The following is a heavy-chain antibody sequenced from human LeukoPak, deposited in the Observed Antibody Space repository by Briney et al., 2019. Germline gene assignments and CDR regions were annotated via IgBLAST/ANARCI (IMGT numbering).Heavy chain of an antibody. CDR1: GGSFSGYY. CDR2: INHTGST. J-gene: IGHJ4*02. Sequence: PSETLSLTCGVHGGSFSGYYYNWIRQSPGKGLGWIAEINHTGSTNYNPSLRSRVTISIDTSKNQFSLKLNSVTAADTAVYYCARGGYNINWMKDATDYWGQGTLVTVSS. CDR3: ARGGYNINWMKDATDY. D-gene: IGHD1-14*01. V-gene: IGHV4-34*01.